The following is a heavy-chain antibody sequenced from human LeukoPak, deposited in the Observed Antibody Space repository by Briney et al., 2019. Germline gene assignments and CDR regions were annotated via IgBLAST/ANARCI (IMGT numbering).Heavy chain of an antibody. CDR1: GFTFSSYG. V-gene: IGHV3-30*18. Sequence: PGGSLRLSCAASGFTFSSYGMHWVRQAPGKGLEWVAVISYDGSNKYYADSVKGRFTISRDNSKNTLYLQMNSLRAEDTAVYYCAKDARRGSYSDYWGQGTLVTVSS. CDR3: AKDARRGSYSDY. D-gene: IGHD1-26*01. CDR2: ISYDGSNK. J-gene: IGHJ4*02.